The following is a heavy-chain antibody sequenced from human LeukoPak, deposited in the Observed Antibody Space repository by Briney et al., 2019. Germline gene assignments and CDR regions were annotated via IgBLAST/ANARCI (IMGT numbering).Heavy chain of an antibody. CDR3: ARCSTPHWIFDAFDI. D-gene: IGHD1-1*01. V-gene: IGHV1-2*02. CDR1: GYTFTGHC. Sequence: VSVKVSCKTSGYTFTGHCMHWVRQAPGQRPEWMGWINPNSGGTNYAQKFQGRVTMTRDTSISTAYMELSGLRSDDTAVYYCARCSTPHWIFDAFDIWGQGTMVTVSS. J-gene: IGHJ3*02. CDR2: INPNSGGT.